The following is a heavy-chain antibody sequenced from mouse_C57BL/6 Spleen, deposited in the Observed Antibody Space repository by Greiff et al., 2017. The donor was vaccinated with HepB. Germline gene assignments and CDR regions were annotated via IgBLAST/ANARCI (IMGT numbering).Heavy chain of an antibody. CDR3: ARVTVVDAMDY. CDR2: SYPGSGST. D-gene: IGHD1-1*01. CDR1: GYTFTSYW. J-gene: IGHJ4*01. V-gene: IGHV1-55*01. Sequence: VQLQQPGAELVKPGASVKMSCKASGYTFTSYWITWVKQRPGQGLEWIGDSYPGSGSTNYNEKFKSKATLTVDTSSSTAYMQLSSLTSEDSAVYYCARVTVVDAMDYWGQGTSVTVSS.